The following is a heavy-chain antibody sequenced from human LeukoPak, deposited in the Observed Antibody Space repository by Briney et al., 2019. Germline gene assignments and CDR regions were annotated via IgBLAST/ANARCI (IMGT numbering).Heavy chain of an antibody. V-gene: IGHV4-59*01. CDR2: IYYSGST. Sequence: SETLSLTCTVSGGSISSYYWSWIRQPPGKGLEWIGYIYYSGSTNYNPSLKSRVTISVDTSKNQFSLKLSSVTAADTAVYYCARTLGPDSSGWYMSDYYYYGMDVGGQGTTVTVS. CDR1: GGSISSYY. J-gene: IGHJ6*02. D-gene: IGHD6-19*01. CDR3: ARTLGPDSSGWYMSDYYYYGMDV.